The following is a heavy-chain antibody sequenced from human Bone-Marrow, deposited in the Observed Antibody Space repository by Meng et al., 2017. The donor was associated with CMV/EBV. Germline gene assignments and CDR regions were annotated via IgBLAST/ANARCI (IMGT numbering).Heavy chain of an antibody. D-gene: IGHD1-26*01. Sequence: GESLKISCAASGFTFSSYAMHWVRQAPGKGLEWVAVISYDGSNIYYADSVKGRFTISRDNSKNTLYLQMNSLRAEDTAVYYCARDGIVGATTGGDYWGQGTLVTVYS. CDR3: ARDGIVGATTGGDY. CDR2: ISYDGSNI. CDR1: GFTFSSYA. J-gene: IGHJ4*02. V-gene: IGHV3-30-3*01.